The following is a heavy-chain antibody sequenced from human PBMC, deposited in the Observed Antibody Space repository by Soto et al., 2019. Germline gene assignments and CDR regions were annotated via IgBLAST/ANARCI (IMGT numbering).Heavy chain of an antibody. D-gene: IGHD5-12*01. CDR1: GGTFSSYA. CDR3: ASGASGVDGYNLFRY. CDR2: IIPSFGTA. V-gene: IGHV1-69*01. J-gene: IGHJ4*02. Sequence: QVQLVQSGAEVKKPGSSVKVSCKASGGTFSSYAISWVRQAPGQGLEWMGGIIPSFGTANYAQKFKGRVTITADEATRTDYMELSSLRAEDTAVYYCASGASGVDGYNLFRYWGQGALGPGSS.